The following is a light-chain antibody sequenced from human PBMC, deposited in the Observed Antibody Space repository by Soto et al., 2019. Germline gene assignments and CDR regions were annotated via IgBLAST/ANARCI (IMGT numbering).Light chain of an antibody. V-gene: IGKV1-27*01. Sequence: DIQMTQSPSSLSASVGDRVTITCRARQGISNFLAWYHQKPVQVPKLLISAASTLQSGVPARFSGSGSGTDFTLTITSLQPEDVATYYCQKYSSVITFGQGTRLEIK. CDR2: AAS. J-gene: IGKJ5*01. CDR1: QGISNF. CDR3: QKYSSVIT.